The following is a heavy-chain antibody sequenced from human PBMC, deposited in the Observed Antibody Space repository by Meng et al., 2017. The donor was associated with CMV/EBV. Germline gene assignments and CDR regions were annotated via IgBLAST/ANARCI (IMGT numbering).Heavy chain of an antibody. D-gene: IGHD3-22*01. Sequence: GESLKISCAASGFTFSSYSMNWVRQAPGKGLEWVSSISSSSSYTYYADSVKGRFTISRDNAKNSLYLQMNSLRAEDTAVYYCARVQCYDSSGYPCYWGQGTLVTVSS. J-gene: IGHJ4*02. V-gene: IGHV3-21*01. CDR1: GFTFSSYS. CDR2: ISSSSSYT. CDR3: ARVQCYDSSGYPCY.